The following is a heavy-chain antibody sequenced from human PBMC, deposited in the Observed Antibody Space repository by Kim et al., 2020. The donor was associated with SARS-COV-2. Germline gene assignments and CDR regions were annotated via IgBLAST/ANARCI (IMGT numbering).Heavy chain of an antibody. V-gene: IGHV1-2*02. CDR3: ATDLNPIDS. Sequence: ASVKVSCKASGYTFTGHYMHWIRQAPGQGLEWMGWINPKSGGIKYAQKFQGRVTMTRDTSINTAYMDLSSLTSDDTAVYYCATDLNPIDSWGQGTLVMVS. CDR2: INPKSGGI. J-gene: IGHJ5*01. CDR1: GYTFTGHY.